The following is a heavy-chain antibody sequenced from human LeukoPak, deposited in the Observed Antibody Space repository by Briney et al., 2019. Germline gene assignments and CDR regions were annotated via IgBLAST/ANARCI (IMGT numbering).Heavy chain of an antibody. CDR1: GGSIRSYY. V-gene: IGHV4-39*07. J-gene: IGHJ4*02. CDR3: ARVRYDSSGFLDY. CDR2: IYYSGST. Sequence: SETLSLPCTVSGGSIRSYYWSWIRQPPGKGLEWIGSIYYSGSTYYNPSLKSRVTISVDTSKNQFSLKLSSVTAADTAVYYCARVRYDSSGFLDYWGQGILVTVSS. D-gene: IGHD3-22*01.